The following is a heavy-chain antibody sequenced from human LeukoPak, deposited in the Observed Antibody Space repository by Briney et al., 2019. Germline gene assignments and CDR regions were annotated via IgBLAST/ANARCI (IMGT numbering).Heavy chain of an antibody. D-gene: IGHD6-19*01. CDR2: ISGSGGST. J-gene: IGHJ4*02. V-gene: IGHV3-23*01. CDR1: GFTFSSYA. CDR3: XXXXQQWLVGGHTY. Sequence: PGGSLRLSCAASGFTFSSYAMSWVRQAPGKGLEWVSAISGSGGSTYFADSVKGRFTISRDNSKNTLYLQMNSLRAEDTAVYYXXXXXQQWLVGGHTYWGQGTLVTVSS.